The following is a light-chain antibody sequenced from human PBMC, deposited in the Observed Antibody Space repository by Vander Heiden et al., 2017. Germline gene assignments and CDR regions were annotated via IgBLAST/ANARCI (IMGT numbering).Light chain of an antibody. CDR3: CSYSSNPTVGFV. Sequence: QYALTQPASVSGSPGQSITISCTGPSSDVGAVNYVAWYQQHPGKASKLIIFKVSNRPSGVANRFSGSKSGNTASLTICGLQAEDEGDYYCCSYSSNPTVGFVFGGGTKLTVL. CDR2: KVS. CDR1: SSDVGAVNY. V-gene: IGLV2-14*01. J-gene: IGLJ2*01.